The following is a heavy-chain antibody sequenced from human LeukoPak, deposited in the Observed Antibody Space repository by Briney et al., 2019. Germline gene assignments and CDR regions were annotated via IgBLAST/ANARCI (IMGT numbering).Heavy chain of an antibody. Sequence: PGGSLRLSCAASGFTFSSYEMNWVRQAPGKGLEWVSSISSSSSYIYYADSVKGRFTISRDNAKNSLYLQMNSLRAEDTAVYYCARARDGYPIGYFDYWGQGTLVTVSS. CDR1: GFTFSSYE. CDR2: ISSSSSYI. D-gene: IGHD5-24*01. V-gene: IGHV3-21*01. J-gene: IGHJ4*02. CDR3: ARARDGYPIGYFDY.